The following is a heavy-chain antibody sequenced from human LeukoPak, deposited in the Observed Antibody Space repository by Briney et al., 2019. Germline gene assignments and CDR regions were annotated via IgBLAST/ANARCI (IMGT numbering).Heavy chain of an antibody. CDR1: GYTFTGYY. V-gene: IGHV1-2*02. J-gene: IGHJ5*02. D-gene: IGHD5-12*01. CDR3: ARRALFGDSGYDYNWFDP. CDR2: INPNSGGT. Sequence: GASVKVSCKASGYTFTGYYMHWVRQAPGQGLEGMGWINPNSGGTNYAQKFQGRVTMTRDTSISTAYMELSRLRSNDTAVYYCARRALFGDSGYDYNWFDPWGQGTLVTVSS.